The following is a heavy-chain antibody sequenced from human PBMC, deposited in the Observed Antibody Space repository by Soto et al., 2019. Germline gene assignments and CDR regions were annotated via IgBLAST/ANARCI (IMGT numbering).Heavy chain of an antibody. Sequence: QDQLVQSGAEVKKPGASVTVSCKASGYSFTNYGITWVRQAPGQGLEWMGWISAFNGNTHYAQKLQGRVTMTTDASTSTAYMELRSLRSDDTDVYYCARDRGVAPPVAGNTHYYYYMDVWGKGTTVIVSS. V-gene: IGHV1-18*01. CDR1: GYSFTNYG. J-gene: IGHJ6*03. CDR2: ISAFNGNT. D-gene: IGHD6-19*01. CDR3: ARDRGVAPPVAGNTHYYYYMDV.